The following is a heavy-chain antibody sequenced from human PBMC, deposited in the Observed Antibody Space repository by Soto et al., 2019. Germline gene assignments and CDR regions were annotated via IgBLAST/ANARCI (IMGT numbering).Heavy chain of an antibody. J-gene: IGHJ3*02. CDR2: FDPENGET. D-gene: IGHD3-22*01. Sequence: GASVKVSCKVSGYTLTELSMHWVRQAPGKGLEWMGGFDPENGETNYAQKVKRRVTMTANTSTDTAYMELRSLRSEDTAVYYCGTGVEITMIVVAAAAFDIWGQGTMVTVSS. CDR3: GTGVEITMIVVAAAAFDI. V-gene: IGHV1-24*01. CDR1: GYTLTELS.